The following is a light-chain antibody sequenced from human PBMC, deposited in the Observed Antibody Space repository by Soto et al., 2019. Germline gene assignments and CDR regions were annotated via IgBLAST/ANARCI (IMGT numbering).Light chain of an antibody. Sequence: DIQMTQSPSSLSASVGDRVTITCRASQSISSWLAWYQQKPGKAPKLLIYKASSLESGVPSGFSGSGSGTEFPLTINSLQPDDFATYYCQQYTSYPYTFGQGTKLEIK. CDR1: QSISSW. CDR3: QQYTSYPYT. V-gene: IGKV1-5*03. CDR2: KAS. J-gene: IGKJ2*01.